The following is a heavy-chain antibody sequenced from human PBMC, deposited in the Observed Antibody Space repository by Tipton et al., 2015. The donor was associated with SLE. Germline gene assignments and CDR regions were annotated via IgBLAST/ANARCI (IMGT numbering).Heavy chain of an antibody. CDR2: IFYSGTT. CDR1: GGSVSFHY. V-gene: IGHV4-59*08. Sequence: TLSLTCTVSGGSVSFHYWSWIRQPPGKGLEWIGYIFYSGTTNYNPSLKSRVTISVDMSKNQFSLRLSSVTAADTAVYYCARKAKGGFDSWGQGTVVTVSP. CDR3: ARKAKGGFDS. D-gene: IGHD1-26*01. J-gene: IGHJ4*02.